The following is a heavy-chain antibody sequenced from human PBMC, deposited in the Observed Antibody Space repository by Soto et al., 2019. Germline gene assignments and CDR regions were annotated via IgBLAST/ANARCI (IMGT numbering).Heavy chain of an antibody. J-gene: IGHJ5*02. CDR1: GYTFTGYC. D-gene: IGHD3-16*01. CDR3: AIADSQIEGGWFDP. CDR2: INPNSGRT. V-gene: IGHV1-2*02. Sequence: QVQLVQSGAEVKKPGASVKVSCKASGYTFTGYCMHWVRQAPGQGLEWMGWINPNSGRTNYAQKLQGRVTMTRDTSISTAYMELSRLRSDDTAVYYCAIADSQIEGGWFDPWGQGTLVTVSS.